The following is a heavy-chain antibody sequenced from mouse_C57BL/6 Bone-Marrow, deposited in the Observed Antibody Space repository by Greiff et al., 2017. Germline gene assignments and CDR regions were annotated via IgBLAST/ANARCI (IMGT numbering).Heavy chain of an antibody. V-gene: IGHV1-53*01. J-gene: IGHJ4*01. CDR3: ARYSNYVDYAMDY. D-gene: IGHD2-5*01. Sequence: QVQLQQPGTELVKPGASVKLSCKASGYTFTSYWMHWVKQRPGQGLEWIGNINPSNGGTNYNEKFKSKATLTVDKSTSTAYMQLSSLTSEGSAVYYCARYSNYVDYAMDYWGQGTSVTVSS. CDR1: GYTFTSYW. CDR2: INPSNGGT.